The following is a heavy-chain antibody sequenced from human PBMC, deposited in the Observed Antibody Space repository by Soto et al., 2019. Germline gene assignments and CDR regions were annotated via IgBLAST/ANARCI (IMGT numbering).Heavy chain of an antibody. V-gene: IGHV4-39*01. CDR3: ARRVITGTTGRFDY. J-gene: IGHJ4*02. D-gene: IGHD1-20*01. CDR1: GGSISSSSYY. Sequence: QLQLQESGPRLVKPSETLSLTCTVSGGSISSSSYYWGWIRQPPGKGLEWIGSIYYSGSTYYNPSLKSRVTISVDTSKNQFSLKLSSVTAADTAVYYCARRVITGTTGRFDYWGQGTLVTVSS. CDR2: IYYSGST.